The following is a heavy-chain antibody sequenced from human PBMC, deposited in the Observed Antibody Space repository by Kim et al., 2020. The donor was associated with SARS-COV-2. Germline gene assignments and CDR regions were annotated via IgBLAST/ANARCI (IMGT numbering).Heavy chain of an antibody. CDR2: ISGSGGST. Sequence: GGSLRLSCAASGFTFSSYAMSWVRQAPGKGLEWVSAISGSGGSTYYADSVKGRFTISRDNSKNTLYLQMNSLRAEDTAVYYCAGRGYCSGGSCYWGRRDAFDIWGQGTMVTVSS. D-gene: IGHD2-15*01. CDR1: GFTFSSYA. J-gene: IGHJ3*02. CDR3: AGRGYCSGGSCYWGRRDAFDI. V-gene: IGHV3-23*01.